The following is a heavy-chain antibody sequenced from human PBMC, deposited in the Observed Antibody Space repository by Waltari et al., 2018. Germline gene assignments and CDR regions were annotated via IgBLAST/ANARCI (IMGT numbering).Heavy chain of an antibody. D-gene: IGHD6-6*01. V-gene: IGHV3-21*01. Sequence: EVQLVESGGGLVKPGGSLRLSCAASGFTFSRYGMNWVRQAPGKGLEWVSSISSSSSYIYYADSVKGRFTISRDNAKNSLYLQMNSLRAEDTAVYYCARSKIAARVIDYWGQGTLVTVSS. CDR1: GFTFSRYG. CDR3: ARSKIAARVIDY. CDR2: ISSSSSYI. J-gene: IGHJ4*02.